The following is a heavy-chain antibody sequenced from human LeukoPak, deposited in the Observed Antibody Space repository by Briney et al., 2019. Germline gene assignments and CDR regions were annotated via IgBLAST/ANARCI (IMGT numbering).Heavy chain of an antibody. CDR1: GYTFTGYY. CDR2: INPNSGGT. J-gene: IGHJ4*02. CDR3: ARALYYYDY. Sequence: ASVKVSCKASGYTFTGYYMHWVRQAPGQGLEWMGWINPNSGGTNYAQEFQGRVTMTRDTSISTAYMELSRLRSDDTAVYYCARALYYYDYWGQGTLVTVSS. V-gene: IGHV1-2*02. D-gene: IGHD3-22*01.